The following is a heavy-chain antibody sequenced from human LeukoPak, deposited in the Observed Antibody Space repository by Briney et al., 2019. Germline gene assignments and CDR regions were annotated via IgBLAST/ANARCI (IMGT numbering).Heavy chain of an antibody. V-gene: IGHV1-69*04. CDR1: GGTFSSYA. CDR2: IIPILGIA. Sequence: ASVKVSCKASGGTFSSYAISWVRQAPGQGLEWMGRIIPILGIANYAQKFQGRVTITADKSTSTAYMELSSLRSGDTAVYYCARANSGIVGATTVDYWGQGTLVTVSS. CDR3: ARANSGIVGATTVDY. D-gene: IGHD1-26*01. J-gene: IGHJ4*02.